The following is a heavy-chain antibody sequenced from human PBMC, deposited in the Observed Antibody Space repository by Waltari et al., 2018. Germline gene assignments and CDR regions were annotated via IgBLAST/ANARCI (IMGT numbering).Heavy chain of an antibody. Sequence: QVQLQESGPGLVKPSQTLSLTCTVSGGSISSGDYYWSWIRKPPGKGLEWIGYIYYSGITYYNPSLKSRVTISVDTAKNQFSLKLSSVTAADTAVYYCALYCSSTSCYPEDFQHWGQGTLVTVSS. CDR2: IYYSGIT. CDR1: GGSISSGDYY. CDR3: ALYCSSTSCYPEDFQH. J-gene: IGHJ1*01. D-gene: IGHD2-2*01. V-gene: IGHV4-30-4*08.